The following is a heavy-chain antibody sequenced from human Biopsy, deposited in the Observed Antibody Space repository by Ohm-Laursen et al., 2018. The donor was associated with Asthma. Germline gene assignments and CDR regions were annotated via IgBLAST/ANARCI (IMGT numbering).Heavy chain of an antibody. CDR3: ARVKDGYNFDY. CDR1: GGSISSGGYS. D-gene: IGHD5-24*01. V-gene: IGHV4-30-2*01. J-gene: IGHJ4*02. Sequence: SQTLSLTCAVSGGSISSGGYSWSWIRQPPGKGLEWIGYIYHSGSTYYNPPLKSRVTISVDRSKNQFSLKLSSVTAADTAVYYCARVKDGYNFDYWGQGTLVTVSS. CDR2: IYHSGST.